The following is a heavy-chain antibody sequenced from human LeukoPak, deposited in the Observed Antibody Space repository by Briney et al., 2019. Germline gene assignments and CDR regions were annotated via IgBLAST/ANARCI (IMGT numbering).Heavy chain of an antibody. Sequence: GGSLRLSCAASGFTFSSYAMSWVRQAPGKGLEWVSAISGSGGSTYYADSVKGRFTISRDNSKHTLYLQMNSLRAEDTAVYYCARQGYCSSASCLDAFDIWGQGTMVTVSS. CDR2: ISGSGGST. D-gene: IGHD2-2*01. V-gene: IGHV3-23*01. CDR3: ARQGYCSSASCLDAFDI. J-gene: IGHJ3*02. CDR1: GFTFSSYA.